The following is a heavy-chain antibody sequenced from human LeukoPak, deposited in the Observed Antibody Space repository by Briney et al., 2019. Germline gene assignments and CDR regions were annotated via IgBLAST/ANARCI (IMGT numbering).Heavy chain of an antibody. CDR2: IYYSGST. Sequence: PSETLSLTCTVSGGSISSSSYYWGWIRQPPGKGLEWIGSIYYSGSTYYNPSLKSRVTISVDTSKNQFSLKLSPVTAADTAVYYCARHPGALYGMDVWGQGTTVTVSS. D-gene: IGHD1-26*01. CDR3: ARHPGALYGMDV. CDR1: GGSISSSSYY. J-gene: IGHJ6*02. V-gene: IGHV4-39*01.